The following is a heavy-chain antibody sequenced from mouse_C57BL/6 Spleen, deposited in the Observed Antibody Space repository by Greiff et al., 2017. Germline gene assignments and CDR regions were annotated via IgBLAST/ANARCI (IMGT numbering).Heavy chain of an antibody. CDR3: AREVLTGTGRVDY. D-gene: IGHD4-1*01. CDR1: GYTFTSYW. V-gene: IGHV1-7*01. J-gene: IGHJ2*01. CDR2: INPSSGYT. Sequence: QVQLQQSGAELAKPGASVKLSCKASGYTFTSYWMHWVKQRPGQGREWIGYINPSSGYTKYNQKFKDKATVTADKSSSTAYMQLSSLTYEDSAVYYCAREVLTGTGRVDYWGQGTTLTVSS.